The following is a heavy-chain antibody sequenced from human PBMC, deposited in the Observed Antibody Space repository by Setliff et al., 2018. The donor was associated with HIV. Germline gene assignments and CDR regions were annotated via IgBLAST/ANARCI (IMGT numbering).Heavy chain of an antibody. Sequence: PGGSLRLSCAASGFTFSSYWMTWVRQAPGKGLQWVANIRRDEGEKYYVDSVKGRFTISRDNAKNSLYLQMSSLRVEDTAMYYCGNKGGQVWGPGTQVTVSS. CDR1: GFTFSSYW. J-gene: IGHJ1*01. CDR3: GNKGGQV. D-gene: IGHD3-16*01. V-gene: IGHV3-7*01. CDR2: IRRDEGEK.